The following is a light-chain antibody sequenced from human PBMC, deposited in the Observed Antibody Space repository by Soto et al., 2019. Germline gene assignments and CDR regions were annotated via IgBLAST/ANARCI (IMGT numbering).Light chain of an antibody. V-gene: IGKV3-20*01. CDR3: QQYGSSPPYT. CDR2: GAS. CDR1: QSVSSSY. J-gene: IGKJ3*01. Sequence: EIVLTQSPGTLSLSPGERATLSCRASQSVSSSYLAWYQQKPGQAPRLLIYGASSRATGIPDRFGGRGSGTDFTLTISRLEPEDFAVYYCQQYGSSPPYTFGPGTKVDIK.